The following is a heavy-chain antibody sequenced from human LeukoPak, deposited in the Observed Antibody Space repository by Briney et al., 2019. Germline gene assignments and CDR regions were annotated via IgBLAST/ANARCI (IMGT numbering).Heavy chain of an antibody. D-gene: IGHD3-10*01. CDR1: GFTVSNTY. V-gene: IGHV3-66*01. Sequence: GGSLRLSCAAPGFTVSNTYMNWVRQAPGKGLEWVSVIYTDGSTFYADSVKGRFTISRDNSKNTLYLQMNSLRAEDTAVYYCAKDLGVGMGEYYYGSGSYYIEAYWGQGTQVTVSS. J-gene: IGHJ4*02. CDR3: AKDLGVGMGEYYYGSGSYYIEAY. CDR2: IYTDGST.